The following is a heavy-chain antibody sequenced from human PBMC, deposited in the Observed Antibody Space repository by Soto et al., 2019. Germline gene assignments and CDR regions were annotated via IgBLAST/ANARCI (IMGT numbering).Heavy chain of an antibody. CDR2: INPSGGST. CDR3: ARAIVVVPAALTPFFDY. V-gene: IGHV1-46*03. J-gene: IGHJ4*02. Sequence: QVQLVQSGAEVKKPGASVKVSCKASGYTFTSYYMHWVRQAPGQGLEWMGIINPSGGSTSYAQKFQGRVTMPRDTSTSSVYMELSSLRSEDTAVYYCARAIVVVPAALTPFFDYWGQGTLVTVSS. D-gene: IGHD2-2*01. CDR1: GYTFTSYY.